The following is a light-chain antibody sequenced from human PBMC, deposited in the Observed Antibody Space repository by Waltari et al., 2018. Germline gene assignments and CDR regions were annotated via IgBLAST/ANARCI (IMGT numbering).Light chain of an antibody. V-gene: IGKV1-33*01. CDR3: QQYDDLPPLS. Sequence: DIQMTQSPSSLSASVGDRVTITCQASQDIINYLNWYQQKPGKAPKLLIYDASNLETGGPSRFSGSGSGTDFTFTISSLQPEDIATYYCQQYDDLPPLSFGGGTKVEIK. CDR1: QDIINY. J-gene: IGKJ4*01. CDR2: DAS.